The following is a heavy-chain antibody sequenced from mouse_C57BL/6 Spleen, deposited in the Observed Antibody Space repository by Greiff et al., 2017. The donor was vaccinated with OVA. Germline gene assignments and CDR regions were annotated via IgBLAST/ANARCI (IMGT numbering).Heavy chain of an antibody. J-gene: IGHJ3*01. V-gene: IGHV5-6*01. CDR1: GFTFSSYG. Sequence: EVQLVESGGDLVKPGGSLKLSCAASGFTFSSYGMSWVRQTPDKRLEWVATISSGGSYTYYPDSVKGRFTISRDNAKNTLYLQMRSLKSEDTAMYYCARHKANWECAYWGQGTLVTVSA. D-gene: IGHD4-1*01. CDR2: ISSGGSYT. CDR3: ARHKANWECAY.